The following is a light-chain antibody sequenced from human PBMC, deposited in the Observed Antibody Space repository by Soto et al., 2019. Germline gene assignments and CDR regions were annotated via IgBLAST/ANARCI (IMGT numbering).Light chain of an antibody. Sequence: EIVLTQSPGTLSLSPGERATLSCRASLRVSSNYLAWDHQKPGQAPRRLMFGASSRATGIPDRFSGSGSGTDFTLTFSRLEPEDIALYYCQQYGSSPKTFGQGTKVDIK. CDR2: GAS. CDR1: LRVSSNY. V-gene: IGKV3-20*01. CDR3: QQYGSSPKT. J-gene: IGKJ1*01.